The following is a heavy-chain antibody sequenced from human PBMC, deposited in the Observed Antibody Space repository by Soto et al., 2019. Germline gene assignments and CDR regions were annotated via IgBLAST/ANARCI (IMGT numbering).Heavy chain of an antibody. Sequence: QVQLMQSGGEVKMPGASVEVSCKTSGYMFTTYGMSWVRQAPGQGLEWMAWISAYNGNKKYAQKFEGRATMPTNPSTSKVSMELRDLTSDDKAKYYCAGRGGGMAARPLEYWGQGTLVIVSS. V-gene: IGHV1-18*01. CDR3: AGRGGGMAARPLEY. CDR1: GYMFTTYG. CDR2: ISAYNGNK. J-gene: IGHJ4*02. D-gene: IGHD6-6*01.